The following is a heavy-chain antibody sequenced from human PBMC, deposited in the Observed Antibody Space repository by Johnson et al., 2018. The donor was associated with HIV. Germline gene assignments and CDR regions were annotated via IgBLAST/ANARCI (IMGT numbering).Heavy chain of an antibody. J-gene: IGHJ3*02. Sequence: VQLVESGGGVVQPGRSLRLSCAASGVTFSSYAMHWVRQAPGQGLEWVAVISDDGSNKYYADSVKGRFTISRDHSKNTLDLQMNSLRAEDTAVYYCVREGEWLVPSLDIWGQGTMVTVSS. D-gene: IGHD6-19*01. CDR3: VREGEWLVPSLDI. CDR1: GVTFSSYA. CDR2: ISDDGSNK. V-gene: IGHV3-30-3*01.